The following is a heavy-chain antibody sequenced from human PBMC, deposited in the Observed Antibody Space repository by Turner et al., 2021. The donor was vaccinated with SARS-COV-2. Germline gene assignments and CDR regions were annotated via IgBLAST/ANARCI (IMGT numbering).Heavy chain of an antibody. J-gene: IGHJ5*02. CDR2: IYYSGST. CDR3: ARRSEGYYGSGSHCFDP. V-gene: IGHV4-39*01. D-gene: IGHD3-10*01. CDR1: GGSISSSPYY. Sequence: QLQLQESGPGLVKLSETLSLTCTVSGGSISSSPYYWGWIRQPPGKGLEWIGSIYYSGSTYYNPSLKSRVTISVDTSKNQFSLKLSSVTAADTAVYYCARRSEGYYGSGSHCFDPWGQGTLVTVSS.